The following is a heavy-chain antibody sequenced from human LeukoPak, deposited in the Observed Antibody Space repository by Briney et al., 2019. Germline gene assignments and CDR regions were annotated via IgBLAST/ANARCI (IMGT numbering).Heavy chain of an antibody. J-gene: IGHJ3*02. CDR1: GGSISTYY. D-gene: IGHD3-22*01. CDR3: ARGRPYSSGYYRAFDI. Sequence: SETLSLTCTVSGGSISTYYWSWIRQPAGKGLEWIGRIHTSGNSDYNPSLKSRVTISVDTSKNQFSLKLSSVTAADTAVYYCARGRPYSSGYYRAFDIWGQGTMVTVSS. CDR2: IHTSGNS. V-gene: IGHV4-4*07.